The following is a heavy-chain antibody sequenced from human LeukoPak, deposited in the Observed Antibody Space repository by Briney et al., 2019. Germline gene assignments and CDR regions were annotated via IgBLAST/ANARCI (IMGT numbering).Heavy chain of an antibody. J-gene: IGHJ4*02. V-gene: IGHV3-15*01. CDR3: TTDLGITMIRGVIVY. D-gene: IGHD3-10*01. CDR1: GFTFTNAW. CDR2: IKSKADGETT. Sequence: PGGSLRLSCAASGFTFTNAWMSWVRQAPGKGREWVGRIKSKADGETTDYAAPVKGRFTMSRDDSKATLYLQMNSLKAEDTAVYYCTTDLGITMIRGVIVYWGQGALVTVSS.